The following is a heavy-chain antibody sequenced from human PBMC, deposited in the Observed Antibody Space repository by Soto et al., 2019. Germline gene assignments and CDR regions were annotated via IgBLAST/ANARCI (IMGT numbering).Heavy chain of an antibody. V-gene: IGHV4-4*02. J-gene: IGHJ6*02. D-gene: IGHD6-19*01. CDR1: GGSISSSNW. Sequence: PSETLSLTCAVSGGSISSSNWWSWVRQPPGKGLEWIGEIYHSVSTNCNPSLKSRVTISVDKSKNQFPLKLSSVTAADTAVYYCARDRGIAVAGAFYYYGMDVWGQGTTVTVSS. CDR2: IYHSVST. CDR3: ARDRGIAVAGAFYYYGMDV.